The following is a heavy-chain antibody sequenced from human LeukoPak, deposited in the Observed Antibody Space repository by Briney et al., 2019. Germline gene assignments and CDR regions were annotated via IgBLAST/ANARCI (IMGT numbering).Heavy chain of an antibody. CDR3: SKAGNVAGTFDY. CDR2: VSGTGTST. J-gene: IGHJ4*02. CDR1: GFTFSSYA. Sequence: GGSLRLSCTVTGFTFSSYAMSWVRQAPGKGLEWVSTVSGTGTSTYFADSVKGRFTISRDNSKNTLYLQMNSLRAEDTAVYYCSKAGNVAGTFDYWGQGTLVTVSS. D-gene: IGHD6-19*01. V-gene: IGHV3-23*01.